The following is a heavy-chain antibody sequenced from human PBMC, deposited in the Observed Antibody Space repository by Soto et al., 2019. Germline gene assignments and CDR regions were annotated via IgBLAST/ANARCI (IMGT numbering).Heavy chain of an antibody. Sequence: VQLVESGGGVVQPGRSLRLSCAASGFTFSSYGMHWVRQAPGKGLEWVAVISYDGSNKYYADSVKGRFTISRDNSKNTLYLQMNSLRAEDTAVYYCAKVDTAMVRYYYYGMDVWGQGTTVTVSS. CDR2: ISYDGSNK. CDR1: GFTFSSYG. J-gene: IGHJ6*02. D-gene: IGHD5-18*01. CDR3: AKVDTAMVRYYYYGMDV. V-gene: IGHV3-30*18.